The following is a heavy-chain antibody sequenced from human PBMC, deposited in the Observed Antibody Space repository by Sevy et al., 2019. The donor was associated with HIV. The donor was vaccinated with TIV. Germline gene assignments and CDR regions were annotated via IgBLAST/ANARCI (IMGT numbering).Heavy chain of an antibody. CDR2: IYTSGST. D-gene: IGHD3-10*01. CDR3: VRDRITMVRGVILDAFDI. J-gene: IGHJ3*02. Sequence: SETLSLTCTVSGGSISSGSYYWSWIRQPAGKGLEWIGRIYTSGSTNYNPSLKSRVTISVDTSKNQFSLKLSSVTAADTAVYYCVRDRITMVRGVILDAFDIWGQGTMVTVSS. CDR1: GGSISSGSYY. V-gene: IGHV4-61*02.